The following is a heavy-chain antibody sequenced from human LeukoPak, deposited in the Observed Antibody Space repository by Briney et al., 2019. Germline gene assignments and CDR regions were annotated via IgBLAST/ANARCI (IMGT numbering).Heavy chain of an antibody. V-gene: IGHV1-69*04. Sequence: GASVKVSCKASGGTFSSYAISWVRQAPGQGLEWMGRIIPILGIANYAQKFQGRVTIIADKSTSTAYMELSSLRSEDTAVYYCARGLRRYYGEYGMDVWGQGTTVTVSS. J-gene: IGHJ6*02. CDR3: ARGLRRYYGEYGMDV. D-gene: IGHD3-10*01. CDR1: GGTFSSYA. CDR2: IIPILGIA.